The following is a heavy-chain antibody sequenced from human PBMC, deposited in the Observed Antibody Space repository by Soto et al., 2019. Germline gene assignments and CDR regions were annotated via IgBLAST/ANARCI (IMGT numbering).Heavy chain of an antibody. Sequence: SETLSLTCIVSGGSIDTNGYYWAWIRQPPGKGLEWIGSISYSGTTYYNSSLKSRVIISSDMSMNQFSLRLTSVTAADTAVYSCARHPRGFYASWGQGTLVTVSS. D-gene: IGHD3-3*01. CDR2: ISYSGTT. J-gene: IGHJ5*02. CDR3: ARHPRGFYAS. CDR1: GGSIDTNGYY. V-gene: IGHV4-39*01.